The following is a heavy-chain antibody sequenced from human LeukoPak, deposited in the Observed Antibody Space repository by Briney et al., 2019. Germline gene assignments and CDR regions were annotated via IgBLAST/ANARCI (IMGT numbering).Heavy chain of an antibody. Sequence: PGGSLRLSCAASGFTFSSYSMNWVRQAPGKGLEWVSYISSSSSTIYYADSMKGRFTISRDNSKNTLYLEMNSLRAEDTAVYYCAKGSSGWTPPVGWGQGTLVTVSS. CDR2: ISSSSSTI. J-gene: IGHJ4*02. CDR1: GFTFSSYS. V-gene: IGHV3-48*01. CDR3: AKGSSGWTPPVG. D-gene: IGHD6-19*01.